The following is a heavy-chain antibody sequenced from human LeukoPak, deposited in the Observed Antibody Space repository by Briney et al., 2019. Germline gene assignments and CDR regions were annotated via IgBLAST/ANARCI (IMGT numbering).Heavy chain of an antibody. Sequence: PGGSLRLSCAASGFTFNRNAISWVRQAPGKGLEWVSVIYSGGSTYYADSVKGRFTISRDNSKNTLYLQMNSLRAEDTAVYYCARDAPLDYWGQGTLVTVSS. CDR3: ARDAPLDY. CDR1: GFTFNRNA. V-gene: IGHV3-66*01. J-gene: IGHJ4*02. CDR2: IYSGGST.